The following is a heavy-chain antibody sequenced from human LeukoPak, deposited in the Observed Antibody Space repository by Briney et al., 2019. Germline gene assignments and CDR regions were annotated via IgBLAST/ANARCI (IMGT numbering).Heavy chain of an antibody. CDR2: IRSKAYGGTT. D-gene: IGHD6-19*01. CDR3: TRDRRERQWLDSNPDY. Sequence: LSGGSLRLSCTASGFTFGDYAMSWFRQAPGKGLEWVGFIRSKAYGGTTEYAASVKGRFTISRDDSKSIAYLQMNSLKTEDTAVYYCTRDRRERQWLDSNPDYWGQGTLVTVSS. J-gene: IGHJ4*02. CDR1: GFTFGDYA. V-gene: IGHV3-49*03.